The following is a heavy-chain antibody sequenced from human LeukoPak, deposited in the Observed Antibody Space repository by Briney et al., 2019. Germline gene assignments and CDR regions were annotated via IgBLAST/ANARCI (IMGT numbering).Heavy chain of an antibody. D-gene: IGHD1-26*01. CDR3: ARDVRRGGSYDY. CDR1: GYTFTSYG. CDR2: ISAYNGNT. Sequence: ASVKVSCKASGYTFTSYGISWVRQAPGQGLEWMRWISAYNGNTNYAQKLQGRVTMTTDTSTSTAYMELRSLRSDDTAVYYCARDVRRGGSYDYWGQGTLVTVSS. J-gene: IGHJ4*02. V-gene: IGHV1-18*01.